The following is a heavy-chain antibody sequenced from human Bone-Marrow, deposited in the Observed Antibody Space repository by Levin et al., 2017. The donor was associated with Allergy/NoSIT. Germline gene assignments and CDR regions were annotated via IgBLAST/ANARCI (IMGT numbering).Heavy chain of an antibody. J-gene: IGHJ4*02. D-gene: IGHD3-22*01. CDR2: IYNTGKT. V-gene: IGHV4-39*07. CDR3: ARDPYYYDNNDYYYVEDKY. CDR1: GVSLGSSSYY. Sequence: SPTLSLTCTVSGVSLGSSSYYWGWIRQPPGNGLEWIGSIYNTGKTFYNPSLKSRVTISMDTSKNQFSLKLDSVTAADTAVYYCARDPYYYDNNDYYYVEDKYWGQGTLVTVSS.